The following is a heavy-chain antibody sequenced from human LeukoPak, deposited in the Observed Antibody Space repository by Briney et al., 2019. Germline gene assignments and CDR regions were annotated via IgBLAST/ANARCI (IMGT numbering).Heavy chain of an antibody. D-gene: IGHD3-3*01. J-gene: IGHJ5*02. CDR2: ISSSGSTI. V-gene: IGHV3-11*04. CDR1: GFTFSDYY. Sequence: GGSLRLSCAASGFTFSDYYMSWIRQAPGKGLEWVSYISSSGSTIYYADSVKGRFTISRDNAKNSLYLQMNSLKAEDTAVYYCARDRYDFWSGSPSPAWGQGTLVTVSS. CDR3: ARDRYDFWSGSPSPA.